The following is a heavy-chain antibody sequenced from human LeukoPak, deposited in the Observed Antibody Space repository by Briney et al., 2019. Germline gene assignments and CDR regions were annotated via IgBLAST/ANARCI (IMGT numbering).Heavy chain of an antibody. D-gene: IGHD3-22*01. CDR2: IYYSGIT. Sequence: SETLSLTCIVSGGSISSSTYYWTWIRQHPGQGLEWIGYIYYSGITYYNPSLKSRITMSVDTSKDQFSLMLSSVTAADTAVYYCARDSSGYSRLDFWGQGTLVTVSS. V-gene: IGHV4-31*03. CDR3: ARDSSGYSRLDF. CDR1: GGSISSSTYY. J-gene: IGHJ4*02.